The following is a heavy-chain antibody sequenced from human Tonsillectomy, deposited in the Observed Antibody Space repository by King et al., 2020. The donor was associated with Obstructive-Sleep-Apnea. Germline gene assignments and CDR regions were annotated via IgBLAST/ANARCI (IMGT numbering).Heavy chain of an antibody. D-gene: IGHD6-13*01. CDR1: GFTFSNYA. CDR3: AKGPAQQLVPNYFDY. V-gene: IGHV3-23*04. CDR2: ISGSGDTT. Sequence: QLVQSGGGLVQPGGSLRLSCAASGFTFSNYAMAWVRQAPGRGLEWVSTISGSGDTTYYADSVKGRFSISRDNSKNTLFLQMNTLRAEDTAVYDCAKGPAQQLVPNYFDYWGQGTLVTVSS. J-gene: IGHJ4*02.